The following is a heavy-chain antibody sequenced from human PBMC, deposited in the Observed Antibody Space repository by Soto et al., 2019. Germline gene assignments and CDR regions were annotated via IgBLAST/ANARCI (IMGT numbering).Heavy chain of an antibody. CDR3: ARLPHMISQN. Sequence: EVQLVESGGGLVQPGGSLRLSCVASGFTFSSYWMHWVRQAPGKGLVWVSSISSDGSSIYADAVKGRITISGHNAKNTLYLQMSSLRAEDTALYYCARLPHMISQNWGQGTLVIVSP. V-gene: IGHV3-74*01. J-gene: IGHJ1*01. D-gene: IGHD2-21*01. CDR1: GFTFSSYW. CDR2: ISSDGSSI.